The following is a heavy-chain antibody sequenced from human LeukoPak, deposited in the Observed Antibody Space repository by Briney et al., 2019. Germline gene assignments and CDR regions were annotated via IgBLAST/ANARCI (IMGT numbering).Heavy chain of an antibody. CDR2: INHSGST. CDR1: GGSFSGYY. D-gene: IGHD4-23*01. J-gene: IGHJ1*01. V-gene: IGHV4-34*01. CDR3: ARYLDYGGNSRVFQH. Sequence: SETLSLTCAVYGGSFSGYYWSWIRQPPGRGLEWIGEINHSGSTNYNPSLKSRVTISVDTSKNQFSLKLSSVTAADTAVYYCARYLDYGGNSRVFQHWGQGTLVTVSS.